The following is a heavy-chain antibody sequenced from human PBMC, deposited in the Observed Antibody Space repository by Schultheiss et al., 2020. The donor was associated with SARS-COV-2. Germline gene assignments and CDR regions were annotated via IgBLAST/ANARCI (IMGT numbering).Heavy chain of an antibody. Sequence: ASVKVSCKASGYTFTSYAISWVRQAPGQGLEWMGGIIPIFGTANYAQKFQGRVTMTTDTSTSTAFMELRSLRSDDTAVYYCARTYDFFSRYGMDVWGQGTTVTVSS. J-gene: IGHJ6*02. CDR2: IIPIFGTA. CDR1: GYTFTSYA. D-gene: IGHD3-3*01. CDR3: ARTYDFFSRYGMDV. V-gene: IGHV1-18*01.